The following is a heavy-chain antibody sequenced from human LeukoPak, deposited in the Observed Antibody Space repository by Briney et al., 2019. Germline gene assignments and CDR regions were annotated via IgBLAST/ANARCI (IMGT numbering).Heavy chain of an antibody. CDR3: AREFYYDFWSGYYSPGGYFDY. CDR2: IYHSGST. V-gene: IGHV4-30-2*01. J-gene: IGHJ4*02. D-gene: IGHD3-3*01. CDR1: GGSISSDGYS. Sequence: SETLSLTCAVSGGSISSDGYSWSWIRQPPGKGLEWIGYIYHSGSTYYNPSLKSRVTISVDRSKNQFSLKLSSVTAADTAVYYCAREFYYDFWSGYYSPGGYFDYWGQGTLVTVSS.